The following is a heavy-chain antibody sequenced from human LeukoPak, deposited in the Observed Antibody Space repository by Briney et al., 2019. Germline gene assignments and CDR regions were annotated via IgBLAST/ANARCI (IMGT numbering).Heavy chain of an antibody. CDR2: IIPIFGTA. V-gene: IGHV1-69*13. J-gene: IGHJ2*01. D-gene: IGHD3-22*01. CDR1: GDTLSSYA. CDR3: ARGGMQNYYDSSGYPTYWYFDL. Sequence: SVKVSCKASGDTLSSYAISWVRQAPGQGLEWMGGIIPIFGTANYAQKFQGRVTITADESTSTAYMELSSLRSEDTAVYYCARGGMQNYYDSSGYPTYWYFDLWGRGTLVTVSS.